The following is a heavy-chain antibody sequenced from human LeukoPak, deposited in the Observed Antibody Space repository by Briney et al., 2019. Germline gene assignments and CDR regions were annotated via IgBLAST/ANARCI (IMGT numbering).Heavy chain of an antibody. Sequence: SETLSLTCTVSAGSISSNGYYWGWIRQPPGKGLEWIGSFYYTGSTFYSPSLKSRVTISVDTSKNQFSLKLSSVTAADTAVYYCARRSGTYHAFDIWGQGTMVTVSS. V-gene: IGHV4-39*01. D-gene: IGHD1-26*01. J-gene: IGHJ3*02. CDR3: ARRSGTYHAFDI. CDR2: FYYTGST. CDR1: AGSISSNGYY.